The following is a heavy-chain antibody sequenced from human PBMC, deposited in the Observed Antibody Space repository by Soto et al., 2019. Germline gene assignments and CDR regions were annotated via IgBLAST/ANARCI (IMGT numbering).Heavy chain of an antibody. CDR2: IYYSGST. J-gene: IGHJ4*02. V-gene: IGHV4-59*01. CDR3: ARDKDYYDSSGFDY. Sequence: PSETLSLTCTVSSGCSISYYWSCICHSPGKGLEWIGYIYYSGSTNYNPSLKSRVTISVDTSKNQFPLKLSSVTAADTAVYYCARDKDYYDSSGFDYWGQGTLVTVSS. CDR1: SGCSISYY. D-gene: IGHD3-22*01.